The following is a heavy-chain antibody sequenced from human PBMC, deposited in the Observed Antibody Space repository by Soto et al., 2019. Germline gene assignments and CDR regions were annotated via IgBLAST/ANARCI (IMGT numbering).Heavy chain of an antibody. J-gene: IGHJ4*02. V-gene: IGHV3-30*03. Sequence: QVQLVESGGGVVQPGRSLRLSCAASGFTFSSYGMHWVRQAPGKGLEWVALISYDGSDKYYADSVKGRFTSSRDNSKNPLYLQMKSLRVEDTAVYYCGAGQYFSDYWGQGTLVTVSS. CDR3: GAGQYFSDY. CDR2: ISYDGSDK. CDR1: GFTFSSYG. D-gene: IGHD6-13*01.